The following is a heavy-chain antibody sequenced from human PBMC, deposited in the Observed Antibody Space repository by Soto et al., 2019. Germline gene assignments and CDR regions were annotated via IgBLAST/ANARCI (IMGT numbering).Heavy chain of an antibody. CDR3: ARVGYYYDSSGYYYFDY. Sequence: GASVKVSCKASGGTFSSYTISWVRQAPGQGLEWMGRIIPILGIANYAQKFQGRVTITADESTSTAYMELSSLRSEDTAVYYCARVGYYYDSSGYYYFDYWGQGTLVTVSS. CDR2: IIPILGIA. V-gene: IGHV1-69*02. J-gene: IGHJ4*02. CDR1: GGTFSSYT. D-gene: IGHD3-22*01.